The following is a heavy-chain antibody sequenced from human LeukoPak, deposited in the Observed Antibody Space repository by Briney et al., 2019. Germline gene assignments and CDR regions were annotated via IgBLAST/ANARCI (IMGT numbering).Heavy chain of an antibody. CDR3: AKVWGKYSSSWYDY. Sequence: GGSLTLSCAASGFTFSTYAMSWVRQAPGKGLEWVSGISASGGTTYYADSVKGRFTISRDNSKNTLYLQMNSLRAEDTAVYYCAKVWGKYSSSWYDYWGQGTLVTVSS. J-gene: IGHJ4*02. CDR2: ISASGGTT. V-gene: IGHV3-23*01. CDR1: GFTFSTYA. D-gene: IGHD6-13*01.